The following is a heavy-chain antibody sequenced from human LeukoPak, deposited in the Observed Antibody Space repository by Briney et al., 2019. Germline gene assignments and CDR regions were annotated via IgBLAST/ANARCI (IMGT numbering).Heavy chain of an antibody. CDR1: GITLSNYG. D-gene: IGHD3-22*01. CDR3: AKRGVVIRVILVGFHKEAYYFDS. J-gene: IGHJ4*02. CDR2: ISDTGGRT. V-gene: IGHV3-23*01. Sequence: GGSLRPSCAVSGITLSNYGMTWVRQAPGKGLEWVAGISDTGGRTNYADSVKGRFTISRDNPKNTLYLQMNSLRAEDTAVYFCAKRGVVIRVILVGFHKEAYYFDSWGQGALVTVSS.